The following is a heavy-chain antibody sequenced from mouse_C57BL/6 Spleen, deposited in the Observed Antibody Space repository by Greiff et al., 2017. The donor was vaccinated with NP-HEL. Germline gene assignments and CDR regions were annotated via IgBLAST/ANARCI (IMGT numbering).Heavy chain of an antibody. CDR3: ARPNINYGFAY. CDR1: GYTFTSYW. CDR2: IDPSDSYT. D-gene: IGHD2-5*01. J-gene: IGHJ3*01. V-gene: IGHV1-50*01. Sequence: QVQLQQPGAELVKPGASVKLSCKASGYTFTSYWMQWVKQRPGQGLEWIGAIDPSDSYTNYNQKFKGKATLTVDTSSSTAYMQLSSLTAEDSAVYYCARPNINYGFAYWGQGTLVTVSA.